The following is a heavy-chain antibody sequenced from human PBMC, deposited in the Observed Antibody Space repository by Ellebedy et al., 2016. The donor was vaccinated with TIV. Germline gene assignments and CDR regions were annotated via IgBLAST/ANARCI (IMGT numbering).Heavy chain of an antibody. CDR2: INPNRGGT. Sequence: ASVKVSCKASGYTFTGYYMHWARQAPGQGLEWMGWINPNRGGTNYAQKFQGRVTMTRDTSISTAYMELSRLRSDDTAVYYCARDAGYGGNSWNYFDYWGQGTLVTVSS. CDR3: ARDAGYGGNSWNYFDY. CDR1: GYTFTGYY. J-gene: IGHJ4*02. V-gene: IGHV1-2*02. D-gene: IGHD4-23*01.